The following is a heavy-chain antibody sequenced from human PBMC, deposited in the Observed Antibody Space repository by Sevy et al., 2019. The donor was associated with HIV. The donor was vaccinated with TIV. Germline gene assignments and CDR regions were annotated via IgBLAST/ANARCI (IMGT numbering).Heavy chain of an antibody. J-gene: IGHJ4*02. V-gene: IGHV3-23*01. CDR2: ISGSSGTT. CDR3: ARKEPGYGDYDY. CDR1: GLTFSNYV. D-gene: IGHD4-17*01. Sequence: GGSLRLSCAASGLTFSNYVMSWVRQAPGKGLEWLSVISGSSGTTYAAESVKGRFTISRDNSKNTLYLHMSSLGAEDTAVYYCARKEPGYGDYDYWGQGTLVTVSS.